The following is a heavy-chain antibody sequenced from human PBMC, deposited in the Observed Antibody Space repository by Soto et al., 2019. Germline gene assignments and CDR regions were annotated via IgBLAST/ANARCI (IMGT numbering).Heavy chain of an antibody. J-gene: IGHJ5*02. CDR3: AKAPSNDYWFDP. CDR2: ISYDGSNK. CDR1: GFTFSSYG. V-gene: IGHV3-30*18. D-gene: IGHD1-1*01. Sequence: GSLRLSCAASGFTFSSYGMHWVRQAPGKGLEWVAVISYDGSNKYYADSVKGRFTISRDNSKNTLYLQMNSLRAEDTAVYYCAKAPSNDYWFDPWGQGTLVTVSS.